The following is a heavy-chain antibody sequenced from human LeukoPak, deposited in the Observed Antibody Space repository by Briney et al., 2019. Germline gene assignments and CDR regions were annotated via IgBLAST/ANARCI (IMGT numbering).Heavy chain of an antibody. V-gene: IGHV1-2*02. CDR2: INPNSGGT. J-gene: IGHJ4*02. CDR1: GYTFTGYY. D-gene: IGHD3-22*01. Sequence: ASVKVSCKASGYTFTGYYMHWVRQAPGQGLEWMGWINPNSGGTNYAQKFQGRVTMTRDTSISTAYMGLSRLRSDDTAVYYCARVLYYYDSSGPFDYWGQGTLVTVSS. CDR3: ARVLYYYDSSGPFDY.